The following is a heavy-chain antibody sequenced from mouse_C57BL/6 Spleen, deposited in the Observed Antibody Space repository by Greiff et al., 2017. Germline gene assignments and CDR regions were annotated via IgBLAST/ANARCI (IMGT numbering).Heavy chain of an antibody. CDR1: GYTFTSYW. D-gene: IGHD1-1*01. CDR3: ARGGSNYTSYFDY. J-gene: IGHJ2*01. CDR2: IDPSDSYT. Sequence: QVQLQQPGAELVKPGASVKLSCKASGYTFTSYWMQWVNQRPGQGLEWIGEIDPSDSYTNYNQKFKGKATLTVDTSSSTAYMQLSSLTSEDSAVYYWARGGSNYTSYFDYWGQGTPLTVSA. V-gene: IGHV1-50*01.